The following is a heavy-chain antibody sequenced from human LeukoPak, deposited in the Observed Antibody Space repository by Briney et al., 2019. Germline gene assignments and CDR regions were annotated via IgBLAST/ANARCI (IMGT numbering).Heavy chain of an antibody. Sequence: SETLSLTSAVYGGSFSGYYWSWIRQPPGKGLEWIGEINHSGSTNYNPSLKSRVTISVDTSKNQFSLKLSSVTAADTAVYYCARGYSSREMATIPYDYWGQGTLVTVSS. V-gene: IGHV4-34*01. D-gene: IGHD5-24*01. CDR2: INHSGST. J-gene: IGHJ4*02. CDR1: GGSFSGYY. CDR3: ARGYSSREMATIPYDY.